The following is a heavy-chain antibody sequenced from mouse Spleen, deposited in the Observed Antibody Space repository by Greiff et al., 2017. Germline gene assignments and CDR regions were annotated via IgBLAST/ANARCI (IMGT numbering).Heavy chain of an antibody. D-gene: IGHD1-1*01. V-gene: IGHV3-6*01. CDR1: GYSITSGYY. CDR3: ARETTVVEDYYAMDY. CDR2: ISYDGSN. J-gene: IGHJ4*01. Sequence: ESGPGLVKPSQSLSLTCSVTGYSITSGYYWNWIRQFPGNKLEWMGYISYDGSNNYNPSLKNRISITRDTSKNQFFLKLNSVTTEDTATYYCARETTVVEDYYAMDYWGQGTSVTVSS.